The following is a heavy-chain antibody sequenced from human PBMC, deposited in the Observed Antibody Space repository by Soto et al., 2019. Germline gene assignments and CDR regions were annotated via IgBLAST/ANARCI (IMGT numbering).Heavy chain of an antibody. CDR1: GGSFSGYY. CDR2: INHSGST. D-gene: IGHD4-4*01. V-gene: IGHV4-34*01. J-gene: IGHJ4*02. Sequence: SETLSLTCAVYGGSFSGYYWSWIRQPPGKGLEWIGEINHSGSTNYNPSLKSRVTISVDTSKNQFSLKLSSVTAADTAVYYCARGDYNWTDFDYWGQGTLVTVSS. CDR3: ARGDYNWTDFDY.